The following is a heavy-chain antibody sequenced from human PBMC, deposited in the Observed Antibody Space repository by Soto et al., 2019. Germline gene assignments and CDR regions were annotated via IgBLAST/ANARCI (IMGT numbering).Heavy chain of an antibody. CDR2: FNAGNGNT. CDR1: GYTFTNYA. CDR3: ARDPSGYYGMDV. J-gene: IGHJ6*02. D-gene: IGHD3-10*01. V-gene: IGHV1-3*01. Sequence: AASVKVSCKASGYTFTNYAMHWVRQAPGQRLEWMGWFNAGNGNTKYSQKFQGRVTITRDTSATTAYMELSSLRSEDTAVYYCARDPSGYYGMDVWGQGTTVTVSS.